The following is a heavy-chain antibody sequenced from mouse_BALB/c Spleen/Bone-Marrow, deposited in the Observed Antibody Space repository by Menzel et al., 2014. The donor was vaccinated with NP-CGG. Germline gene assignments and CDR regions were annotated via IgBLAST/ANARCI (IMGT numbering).Heavy chain of an antibody. CDR2: IRNKAYGYTT. J-gene: IGHJ4*01. V-gene: IGHV7-3*02. CDR3: ARFPMDY. Sequence: EVKLMESGGGLVQPGGSLRLSCTTSGFTFTDYYMSWVRQPPGKALEWLAFIRNKAYGYTTEYSPSVRGRFTISRDNSQSILYLQMNTLRAEDSATYYCARFPMDYWGQGTSVTVSS. CDR1: GFTFTDYY.